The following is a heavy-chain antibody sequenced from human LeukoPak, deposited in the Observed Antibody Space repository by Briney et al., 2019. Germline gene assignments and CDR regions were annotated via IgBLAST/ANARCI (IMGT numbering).Heavy chain of an antibody. CDR1: GYTFTVYY. CDR2: INPNSGGT. J-gene: IGHJ3*02. Sequence: ASVKVSFKSSGYTFTVYYMHWVRQAPGQGLEWMGWINPNSGGTNYAQKFQGRVTMTRDTSISTAYMELSRLRSDDTAVYYCARFGEIRRDAFDIWGQGTMVTVSS. D-gene: IGHD3-10*01. V-gene: IGHV1-2*02. CDR3: ARFGEIRRDAFDI.